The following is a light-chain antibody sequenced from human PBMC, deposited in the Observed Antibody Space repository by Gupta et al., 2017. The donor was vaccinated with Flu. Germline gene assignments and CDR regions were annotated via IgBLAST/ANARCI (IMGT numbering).Light chain of an antibody. CDR3: QQEYDSRST. Sequence: EVVLTQSPGTLSLSPGEGATLSCRASQSVRSAYLTWYQQRPGQAPRVLIYAASTRATGIPDRFSGSGSGTEFTLTISRLEPEDFAVYYCQQEYDSRSTIGQGTKLDIK. V-gene: IGKV3-20*01. J-gene: IGKJ2*01. CDR2: AAS. CDR1: QSVRSAY.